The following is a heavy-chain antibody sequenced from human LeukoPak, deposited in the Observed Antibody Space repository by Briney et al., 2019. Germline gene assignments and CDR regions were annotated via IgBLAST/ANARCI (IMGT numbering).Heavy chain of an antibody. J-gene: IGHJ4*02. CDR1: GFTFSSYA. D-gene: IGHD3-22*01. CDR2: ISGSGGST. CDR3: AKDRGHYYDSSGYSDY. V-gene: IGHV3-23*01. Sequence: GGSLRLSCAASGFTFSSYAMSWVRQAPGKGLEWVSAISGSGGSTYYADSVKGRFTISRDNFKNTLYLQMNSLRAEDTAVYYCAKDRGHYYDSSGYSDYWGQGTLVTVSS.